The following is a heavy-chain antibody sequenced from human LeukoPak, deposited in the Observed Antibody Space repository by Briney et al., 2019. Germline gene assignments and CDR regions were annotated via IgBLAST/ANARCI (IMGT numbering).Heavy chain of an antibody. CDR2: IRYDGSNK. CDR3: AKLASYQLPLGY. J-gene: IGHJ4*02. V-gene: IGHV3-30*02. Sequence: PGGSLRLSCAASGFTFSSYAMHWVRQAPGKGLEWVAFIRYDGSNKYYADSVKGRFTISRDNSKNTLYLQMNSLRAEDTAVYYCAKLASYQLPLGYWGQGTLVTVSS. CDR1: GFTFSSYA. D-gene: IGHD2-2*01.